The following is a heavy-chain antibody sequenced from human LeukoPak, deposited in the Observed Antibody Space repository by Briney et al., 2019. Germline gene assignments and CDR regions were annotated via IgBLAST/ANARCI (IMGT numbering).Heavy chain of an antibody. Sequence: GGSLRLSCEASGFTLTNYWMTWVRQAPGKGLEWVANIKQDGSKKYYVDSVKGRFTISRDNAKNSLYLQMNSLRAEDTAVYYCAKEVGGSGSFWGQGTLVTVSS. D-gene: IGHD3-10*01. J-gene: IGHJ4*02. V-gene: IGHV3-7*01. CDR1: GFTLTNYW. CDR2: IKQDGSKK. CDR3: AKEVGGSGSF.